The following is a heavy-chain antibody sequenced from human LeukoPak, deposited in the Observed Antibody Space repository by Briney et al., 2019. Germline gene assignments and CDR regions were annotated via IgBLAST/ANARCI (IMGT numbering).Heavy chain of an antibody. Sequence: SKTLSLTCTVSGGSISSGGYYWSWIRQHPGKGLEWIGYIYYSGSTYYNPSLKSRVTISVDTSKNQFSLKLSSVTAADTAVYYCARSAIHYYDSSGSFDYWGQGTLVTVSS. CDR2: IYYSGST. J-gene: IGHJ4*02. V-gene: IGHV4-31*03. CDR1: GGSISSGGYY. CDR3: ARSAIHYYDSSGSFDY. D-gene: IGHD3-22*01.